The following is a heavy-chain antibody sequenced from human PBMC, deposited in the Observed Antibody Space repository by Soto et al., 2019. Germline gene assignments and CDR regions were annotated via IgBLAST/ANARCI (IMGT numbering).Heavy chain of an antibody. CDR3: ARGAYLNWFDP. V-gene: IGHV3-48*01. CDR2: ISSSSSTI. CDR1: GFTFSNYS. J-gene: IGHJ5*02. Sequence: EVQLVESGGGLVQPGGSLRLSCAASGFTFSNYSMNWVRQAPGKGLEWVSYISSSSSTIYYADSVKGRFTISRDNAKNSLYLQMNSLRAEDTAVYYCARGAYLNWFDPWGQGTLVTVSS.